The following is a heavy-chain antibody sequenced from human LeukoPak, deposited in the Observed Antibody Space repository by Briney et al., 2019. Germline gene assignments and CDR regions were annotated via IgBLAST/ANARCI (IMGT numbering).Heavy chain of an antibody. V-gene: IGHV3-7*01. Sequence: SGGSLRLSCVASGFTFSRYWMSWVRQAPGKGLEWVANIKLDGGEKYYVDSVKGRFTISRDSAKNSLYLQMNSLRAEDTAVYYCAKGGHGSDSWGQGTLVTVSS. CDR3: AKGGHGSDS. J-gene: IGHJ4*02. CDR1: GFTFSRYW. CDR2: IKLDGGEK. D-gene: IGHD6-19*01.